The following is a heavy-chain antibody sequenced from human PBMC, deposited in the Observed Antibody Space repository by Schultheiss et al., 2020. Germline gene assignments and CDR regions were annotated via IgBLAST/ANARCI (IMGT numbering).Heavy chain of an antibody. Sequence: GESLKISCTASGFTFDAFAMHWVRQAPGKGLEWVSSISSSSSYIYYADSVKGRFTISRDNAKNSLYLQMNSLRAEDTAVYYCAISGDCGGDCYPDAFDIWGQGTMVTVSS. D-gene: IGHD2-21*02. J-gene: IGHJ3*02. CDR3: AISGDCGGDCYPDAFDI. CDR2: ISSSSSYI. V-gene: IGHV3-21*01. CDR1: GFTFDAFA.